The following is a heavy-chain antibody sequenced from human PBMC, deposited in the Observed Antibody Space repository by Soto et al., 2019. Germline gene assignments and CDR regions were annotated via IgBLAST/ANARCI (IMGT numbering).Heavy chain of an antibody. CDR2: FSGGSGTT. CDR3: VKWNGYGDY. J-gene: IGHJ4*02. CDR1: GFTFTNYG. V-gene: IGHV3-23*01. Sequence: VQLLASGGGLVQPGGSLRLSCVVSGFTFTNYGVTWVRQAPGKGLQWVSGFSGGSGTTHYRDSVKGRFTISRDDSKSTVYLQMNSLGVDETAVYYCVKWNGYGDYWGQGTLVTVSS. D-gene: IGHD1-1*01.